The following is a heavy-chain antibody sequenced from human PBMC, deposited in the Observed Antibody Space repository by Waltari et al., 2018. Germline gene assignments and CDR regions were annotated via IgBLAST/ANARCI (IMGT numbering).Heavy chain of an antibody. J-gene: IGHJ4*02. CDR3: ARASQIDY. CDR1: GFTFSSYS. V-gene: IGHV3-48*04. CDR2: ISSGSGTTI. Sequence: EVQLVESGGHLVQPGGSLRLSCAASGFTFSSYSMNWVRQAPGKGQEWVSYISSGSGTTIYYADSVKGRFTISRDNAKNSLYLQMNSLRPEDTAVYYCARASQIDYWGQGTLVTVSS.